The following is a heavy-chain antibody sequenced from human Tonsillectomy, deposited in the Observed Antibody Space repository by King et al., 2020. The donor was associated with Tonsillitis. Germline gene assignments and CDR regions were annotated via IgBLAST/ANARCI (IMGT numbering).Heavy chain of an antibody. CDR1: GVTFSNAW. Sequence: VQLVESGGGLVKPGGSLRLSWAASGVTFSNAWMSCVRPAPGKGVEWVGGIKTKTDGGTTNYAAPVKVRLTISRDDSESTPSLEMNSLKTEDTALYYCTSRQTTIFGVVIIDYWGQGTLVTVSS. V-gene: IGHV3-15*01. CDR3: TSRQTTIFGVVIIDY. D-gene: IGHD3-3*01. J-gene: IGHJ4*02. CDR2: IKTKTDGGTT.